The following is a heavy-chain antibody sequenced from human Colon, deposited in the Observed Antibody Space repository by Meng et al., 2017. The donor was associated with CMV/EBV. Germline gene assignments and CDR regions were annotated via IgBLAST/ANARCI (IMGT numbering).Heavy chain of an antibody. CDR3: ARDSTAALHYLDY. Sequence: NASGYRFCGHYFHWVRQAPGQGLEWVGWVSPNSGGANYAQSFQGRVTMTRDTASNTAYMELSSLRFDDTAIYFCARDSTAALHYLDYWGQGTLVTVSS. D-gene: IGHD6-6*01. J-gene: IGHJ4*02. CDR2: VSPNSGGA. CDR1: GYRFCGHY. V-gene: IGHV1-2*02.